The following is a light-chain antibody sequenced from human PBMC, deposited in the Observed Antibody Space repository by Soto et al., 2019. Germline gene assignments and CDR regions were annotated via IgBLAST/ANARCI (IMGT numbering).Light chain of an antibody. CDR1: QSVSGN. V-gene: IGKV3D-15*01. J-gene: IGKJ1*01. CDR3: QQYNGWLWT. CDR2: SAV. Sequence: EIVMTQSPATLSASPGERVTLSCRVSQSVSGNLAWYQQKPGQAPRLLIYSAVTRATGIPARFSGRGSGTEFTLTISSLRSEDFAVYFCQQYNGWLWTFGQGTKVDIK.